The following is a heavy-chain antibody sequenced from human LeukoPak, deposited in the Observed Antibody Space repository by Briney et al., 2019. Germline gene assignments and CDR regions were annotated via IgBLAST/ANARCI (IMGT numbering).Heavy chain of an antibody. CDR3: ARDRGSSWYVDY. J-gene: IGHJ4*02. CDR2: INPSGGGT. Sequence: GDSVKVSCKTSGYSFTSYYIHWVRQAPGQGLEWMGWINPSGGGTEYAQKFQGRVTMTGDTSISTAYMELSRLRSDDTAVYYCARDRGSSWYVDYWGQGTLVTVSS. D-gene: IGHD6-13*01. CDR1: GYSFTSYY. V-gene: IGHV1-2*02.